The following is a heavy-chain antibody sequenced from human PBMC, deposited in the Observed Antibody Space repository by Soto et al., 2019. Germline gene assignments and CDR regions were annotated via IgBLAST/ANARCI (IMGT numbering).Heavy chain of an antibody. D-gene: IGHD2-8*02. V-gene: IGHV4-4*07. J-gene: IGHJ4*02. CDR1: GASITGSFF. CDR3: ARGMTPPGAPAWYYFDS. CDR2: FSLSGTT. Sequence: QVQLQESGPGLMKPSETLSLTCTVSGASITGSFFWSWIRQPAGKGLEWIGRFSLSGTTNYNPSLRSRVTMSADVSKNQFSLRLTSVTAADTALYYCARGMTPPGAPAWYYFDSWGQGTLVTVS.